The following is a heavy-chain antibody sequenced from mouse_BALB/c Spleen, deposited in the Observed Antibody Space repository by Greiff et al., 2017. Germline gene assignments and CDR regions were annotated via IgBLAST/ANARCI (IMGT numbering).Heavy chain of an antibody. D-gene: IGHD2-4*01. CDR3: ARSTMITTDYYAMDY. CDR2: ISDGGSYT. Sequence: EVKLVESGGGLVKPGGSLKLSCAASGFTFSDYYMYWVRQTPEKRLEWVATISDGGSYTYYPDSVKGRFTISRDNAKNNLYLQMSSLKSEDTAMYYCARSTMITTDYYAMDYWGQGTSVTVSS. CDR1: GFTFSDYY. J-gene: IGHJ4*01. V-gene: IGHV5-4*02.